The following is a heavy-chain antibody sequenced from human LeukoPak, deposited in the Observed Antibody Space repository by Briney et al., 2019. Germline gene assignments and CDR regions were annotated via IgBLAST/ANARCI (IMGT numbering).Heavy chain of an antibody. CDR1: NYPITSDYY. Sequence: PSETLSLTCAVSNYPITSDYYWVWIRQPPGQGLEWIGQIFHSGIAHYNPSLKSRVTMSVDTSRSQFSVNLNSVTAADTAVYYCGRAGFGTAYNRFYYHMDVWGKGTTVTVSS. J-gene: IGHJ6*03. CDR2: IFHSGIA. CDR3: GRAGFGTAYNRFYYHMDV. D-gene: IGHD3-16*01. V-gene: IGHV4-38-2*01.